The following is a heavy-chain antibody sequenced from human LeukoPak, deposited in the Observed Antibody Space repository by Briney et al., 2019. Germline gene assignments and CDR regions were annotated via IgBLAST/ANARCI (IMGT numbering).Heavy chain of an antibody. D-gene: IGHD3-10*01. CDR3: AKDPLQYGSGSYYFDY. J-gene: IGHJ4*02. V-gene: IGHV3-30*02. CDR1: GFTFSSYG. CDR2: ISYDANNK. Sequence: GGSLRLSCASSGFTFSSYGIHWVRQAPGKGLEWVAFISYDANNKYYVDSVKGRFTISRDDSKNALYLQMNSLRAEDTAVYYCAKDPLQYGSGSYYFDYWGQGTLVTVSS.